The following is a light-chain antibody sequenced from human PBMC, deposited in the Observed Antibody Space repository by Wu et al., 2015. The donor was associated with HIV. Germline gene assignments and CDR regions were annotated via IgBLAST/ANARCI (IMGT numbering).Light chain of an antibody. V-gene: IGKV3-20*01. J-gene: IGKJ4*01. CDR3: QQYGSSPQVT. Sequence: EIVLTQSPGTLSLSPGERATLSCRASQTVTNTYLAWYQQKSGQAPRLLIYDTSIRATGIPDRFSGSGSETDFTLTISRLEPEDFAVYYCQQYGSSPQVTFGGGTKVEIK. CDR2: DTS. CDR1: QTVTNTY.